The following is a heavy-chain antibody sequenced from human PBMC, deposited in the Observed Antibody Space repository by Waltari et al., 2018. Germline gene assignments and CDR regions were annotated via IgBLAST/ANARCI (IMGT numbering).Heavy chain of an antibody. J-gene: IGHJ4*02. Sequence: QVHLVQSGAEVKKPGASVTVSCQASGYAFTGYYIQWVRRAPGQGLEWMGRINPNSGETNYAPKFQGRCTLTMDTSINTAYMELSSLKSDDTAVYYCARDLGSDYGNRDYWGQGTLVTVPS. CDR1: GYAFTGYY. D-gene: IGHD4-17*01. CDR2: INPNSGET. V-gene: IGHV1-2*06. CDR3: ARDLGSDYGNRDY.